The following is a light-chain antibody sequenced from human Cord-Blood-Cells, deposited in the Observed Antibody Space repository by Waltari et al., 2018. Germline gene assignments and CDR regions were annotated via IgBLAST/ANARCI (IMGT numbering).Light chain of an antibody. CDR3: QQRSNWPLT. V-gene: IGKV3-11*01. J-gene: IGKJ4*01. CDR1: QIVSSY. Sequence: EIVLTQSPATLSLSPGERATLSCRASQIVSSYLASYQQKPGQAPRLLIYAASIKATGIPARFSGSGAGDDFTLTISSLEPEDFAVYYCQQRSNWPLTFGGGTKVDIK. CDR2: AAS.